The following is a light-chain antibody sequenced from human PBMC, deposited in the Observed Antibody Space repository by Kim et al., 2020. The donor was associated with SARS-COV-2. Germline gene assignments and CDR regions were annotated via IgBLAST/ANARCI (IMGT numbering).Light chain of an antibody. V-gene: IGKV1-12*01. J-gene: IGKJ1*01. CDR2: GSS. CDR1: QAIGHW. Sequence: ASVGATVTLTCRASQAIGHWLAWYQQRPGNAPKLLISGSSDLETGVPSRFSGSGSGTDFTLTIISLQPEDFATYYCQQGTTFPWTFGPGTKVDIK. CDR3: QQGTTFPWT.